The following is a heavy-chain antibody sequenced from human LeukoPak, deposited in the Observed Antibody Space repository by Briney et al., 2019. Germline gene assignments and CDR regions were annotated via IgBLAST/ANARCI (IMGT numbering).Heavy chain of an antibody. Sequence: SETLSLTCAVSGYSISSGYYWGWIRQPPGKGLEWIGSIYHSGSTYYNPSLKSRVTISVDTSKNQFSLKLSSVTAADTAVYYCSCRDGYNPSFDYWGQGTPVTVSS. D-gene: IGHD5-24*01. V-gene: IGHV4-38-2*01. CDR2: IYHSGST. J-gene: IGHJ4*02. CDR1: GYSISSGYY. CDR3: SCRDGYNPSFDY.